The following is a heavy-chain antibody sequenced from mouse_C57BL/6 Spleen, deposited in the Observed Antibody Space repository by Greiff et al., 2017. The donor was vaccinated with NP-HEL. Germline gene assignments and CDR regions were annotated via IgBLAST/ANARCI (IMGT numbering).Heavy chain of an antibody. J-gene: IGHJ1*03. D-gene: IGHD4-1*01. Sequence: QVQLKESGAELVRPGASVTLSCKASGYTFTDYEMHWVKQTPVHGLEWIGAIDPETGGTAYNQKFKGKAILTADKSSSTAYMELRSLTSEDSAVYYCTRSANWDVRYFEVWGTGTTVTVSS. CDR3: TRSANWDVRYFEV. V-gene: IGHV1-15*01. CDR1: GYTFTDYE. CDR2: IDPETGGT.